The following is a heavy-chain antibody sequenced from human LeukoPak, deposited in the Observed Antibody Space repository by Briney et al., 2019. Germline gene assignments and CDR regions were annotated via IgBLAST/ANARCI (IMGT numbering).Heavy chain of an antibody. Sequence: GASVKVSCKASGGTFRNYAISWVRQARGQGFEWMGGIIPIFGSANYAQKFRDRVTITADESTSTAYMELSSLRSEDTAVYYCATPRRDYGPYDYYYMDVWGEGTTITVSS. V-gene: IGHV1-69*13. CDR2: IIPIFGSA. J-gene: IGHJ6*03. D-gene: IGHD4-17*01. CDR1: GGTFRNYA. CDR3: ATPRRDYGPYDYYYMDV.